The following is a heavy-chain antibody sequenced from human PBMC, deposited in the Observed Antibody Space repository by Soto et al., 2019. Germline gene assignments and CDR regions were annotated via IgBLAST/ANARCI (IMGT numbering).Heavy chain of an antibody. Sequence: QVQLVQSGAEVKKPGSSVKVSCKASGGTFSSYAISWVRQAPGQGLEWMGGIIPIFGTANYAQKFQGRVTITADESTSTAYMELSSLRSEDTAVYYCARDRSPYQPEFRRHYFDYWGQGTLVTVSS. D-gene: IGHD3-10*01. J-gene: IGHJ4*02. V-gene: IGHV1-69*01. CDR3: ARDRSPYQPEFRRHYFDY. CDR2: IIPIFGTA. CDR1: GGTFSSYA.